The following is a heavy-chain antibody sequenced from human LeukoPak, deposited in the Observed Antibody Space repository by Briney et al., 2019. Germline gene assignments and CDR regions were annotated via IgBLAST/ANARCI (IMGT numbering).Heavy chain of an antibody. CDR3: ARFTYYYDSSGYY. Sequence: GGSLRLSCAASGFTVSSNYKSWVRQAPGKGLEWVSVIYSGGSTYYADSVKGRFTISRDNSKNTLYLQMNSLRAEDTAVHYCARFTYYYDSSGYYWGQGTLVTVSS. D-gene: IGHD3-22*01. CDR2: IYSGGST. CDR1: GFTVSSNY. J-gene: IGHJ4*02. V-gene: IGHV3-53*01.